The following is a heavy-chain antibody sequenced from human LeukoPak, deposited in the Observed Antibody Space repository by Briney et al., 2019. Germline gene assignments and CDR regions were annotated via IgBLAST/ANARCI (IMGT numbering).Heavy chain of an antibody. Sequence: ASVKVSCKASGYTFTSCDINWVRQATGQGLEWMGWMNPNSGNTGYAQKFQGRVTMTRNTSISTAYMELSSLRSEDTAVYYCARVPGGSYGPDFDYWGQGTLVTVSS. V-gene: IGHV1-8*01. D-gene: IGHD5-18*01. J-gene: IGHJ4*02. CDR1: GYTFTSCD. CDR2: MNPNSGNT. CDR3: ARVPGGSYGPDFDY.